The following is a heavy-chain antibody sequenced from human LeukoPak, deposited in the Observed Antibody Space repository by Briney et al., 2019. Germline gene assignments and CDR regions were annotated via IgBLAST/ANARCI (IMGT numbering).Heavy chain of an antibody. CDR3: ATGPGLRYFDWLPYYYYGMDV. D-gene: IGHD3-9*01. V-gene: IGHV1-18*01. CDR2: VSTSNGDT. Sequence: GASVKVSCKTSGYNFNRYAITWVRQAPGQGLEWMGWVSTSNGDTNYADTFQGRVTMTTDSVTKTAYLELRRLRSGDTAVYYCATGPGLRYFDWLPYYYYGMDVWGQGTTVTVSS. J-gene: IGHJ6*02. CDR1: GYNFNRYA.